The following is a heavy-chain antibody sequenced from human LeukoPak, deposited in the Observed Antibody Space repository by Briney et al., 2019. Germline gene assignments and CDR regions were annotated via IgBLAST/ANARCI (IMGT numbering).Heavy chain of an antibody. D-gene: IGHD6-19*01. CDR2: IGSSSSII. CDR3: ATTLTRDSSGSYGALDY. Sequence: PGGSLRLSCAAPGFTFSTYSISWVRQAPGKGLEWISYIGSSSSIISYADSLKGRFTISRDNAKNSLYLQMNSLRVEDTAVYCCATTLTRDSSGSYGALDYWGQGTLVTVSS. V-gene: IGHV3-21*05. CDR1: GFTFSTYS. J-gene: IGHJ4*02.